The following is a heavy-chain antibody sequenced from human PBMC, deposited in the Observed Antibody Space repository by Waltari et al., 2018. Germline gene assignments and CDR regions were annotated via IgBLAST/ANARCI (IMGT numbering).Heavy chain of an antibody. CDR1: GSSLNSGYY. CDR2: NYPTNIP. D-gene: IGHD2-8*01. CDR3: ARQIATSGEWAFDI. J-gene: IGHJ3*02. Sequence: QVRLQESGPGLVRPSETLSLSCTVSGSSLNSGYYWGWIRQPPGKGLEWIGSNYPTNIPYYNTSRKSRVTMSIDTSRNQFSLSLNSVTAADTAMYHCARQIATSGEWAFDIWGQGTMVTVAA. V-gene: IGHV4-38-2*02.